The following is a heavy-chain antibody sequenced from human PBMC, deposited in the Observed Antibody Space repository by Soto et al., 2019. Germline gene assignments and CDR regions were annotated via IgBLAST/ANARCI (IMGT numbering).Heavy chain of an antibody. V-gene: IGHV4-30-2*01. CDR2: VFHGGST. D-gene: IGHD2-15*01. CDR3: ARKVRYCSRSSCSKYFEY. J-gene: IGHJ4*02. CDR1: GGSLSISSGGYS. Sequence: SETLSLTCAVSGGSLSISSGGYSWNWIRQPPGKGLEWIGHVFHGGSTFYKMSLKSRVIISLDRPRNQFSLKVTSVTAADTAAYYCARKVRYCSRSSCSKYFEYLDRGTLVAVCS.